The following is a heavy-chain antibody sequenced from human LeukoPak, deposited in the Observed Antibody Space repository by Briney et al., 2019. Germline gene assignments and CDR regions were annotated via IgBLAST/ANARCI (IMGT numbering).Heavy chain of an antibody. CDR2: TNSDGSST. J-gene: IGHJ4*02. D-gene: IGHD3-10*01. CDR1: GFTFSSYW. V-gene: IGHV3-74*01. CDR3: ARDLNNYYGSGSYYDY. Sequence: GGSLRLSCAASGFTFSSYWMHWVRQAPGKGLVWVSRTNSDGSSTSYADSVKGRFTISRDNAKNTLYLQMNSLRAEDTAVYYCARDLNNYYGSGSYYDYWGQGTLVTVSS.